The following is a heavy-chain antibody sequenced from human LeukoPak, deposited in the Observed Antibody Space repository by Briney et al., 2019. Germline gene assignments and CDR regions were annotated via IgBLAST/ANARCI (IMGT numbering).Heavy chain of an antibody. CDR1: GGSFSGYY. V-gene: IGHV4-34*01. CDR2: INHSGST. Sequence: SETLSLTCAVYGGSFSGYYWSWIRQPPGKGLEWIGEINHSGSTNYNPSPKSRVTISVDTSKNQFSLKLSSVTAADTAVYYCARDQVSRSVAGFYFDYGGEGSLVTASS. J-gene: IGHJ4*01. D-gene: IGHD3-3*01. CDR3: ARDQVSRSVAGFYFDY.